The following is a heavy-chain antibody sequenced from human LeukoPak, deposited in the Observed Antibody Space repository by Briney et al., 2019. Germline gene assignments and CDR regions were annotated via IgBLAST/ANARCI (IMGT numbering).Heavy chain of an antibody. CDR3: ARAPMAIRTSAIPDVFDF. J-gene: IGHJ3*01. Sequence: PGTLSLTCTVSGESVRGHYWSWIQQTPGKGLEWIGYISYSGGTNYNPSLKWRVSLSLDTSKNQFSLKLRSPAAADPAVYYCARAPMAIRTSAIPDVFDFWGQGTMVTVSS. D-gene: IGHD3-9*01. CDR2: ISYSGGT. CDR1: GESVRGHY. V-gene: IGHV4-59*02.